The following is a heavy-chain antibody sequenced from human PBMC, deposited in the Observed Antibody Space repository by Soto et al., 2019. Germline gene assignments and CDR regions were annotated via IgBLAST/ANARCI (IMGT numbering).Heavy chain of an antibody. CDR2: IYWDDDK. Sequence: QITLKESGPTLVKPTQTLTLTCTFSGFSLSTSGVGVGWIRQPPGKALEWLALIYWDDDKRYSPSLKSRLTXTXATSKNQVVLTMTNMDPVDTATYYCAHRRVGRDGYNWGQGTLVTVSS. J-gene: IGHJ4*02. D-gene: IGHD5-12*01. V-gene: IGHV2-5*02. CDR3: AHRRVGRDGYN. CDR1: GFSLSTSGVG.